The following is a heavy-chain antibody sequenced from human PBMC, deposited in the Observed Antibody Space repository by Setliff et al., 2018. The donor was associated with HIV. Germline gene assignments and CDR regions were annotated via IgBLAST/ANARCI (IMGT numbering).Heavy chain of an antibody. J-gene: IGHJ4*02. Sequence: ASVKVSCKASGYTFTSFAMSWVRQAPGQGLEWVAWISGYNGNTNYAQRFQGRVTVTTDTSTSTAYMELRSLRSDDTAVYFCARVGPFAFDSSGYAEFWGQGTPVTVSS. CDR2: ISGYNGNT. CDR3: ARVGPFAFDSSGYAEF. V-gene: IGHV1-18*01. CDR1: GYTFTSFA. D-gene: IGHD3-22*01.